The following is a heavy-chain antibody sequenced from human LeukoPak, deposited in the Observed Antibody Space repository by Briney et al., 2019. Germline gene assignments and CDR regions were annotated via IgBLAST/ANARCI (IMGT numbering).Heavy chain of an antibody. V-gene: IGHV4-39*01. D-gene: IGHD3-10*01. CDR1: GGSISSSSHY. CDR3: ARHTGGSGSYYLYYYYYYMDV. Sequence: ASETLSLTCTVSGGSISSSSHYWGWIRQPPGKGLQWIGSIYYSGSTYYNPSLESRVAISVDTSKNQFSLKLSSVTAADTAVYYCARHTGGSGSYYLYYYYYYMDVWGKGTTVTVSS. CDR2: IYYSGST. J-gene: IGHJ6*03.